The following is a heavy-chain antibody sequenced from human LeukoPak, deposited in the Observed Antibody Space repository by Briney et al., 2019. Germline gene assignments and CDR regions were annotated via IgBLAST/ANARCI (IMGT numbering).Heavy chain of an antibody. V-gene: IGHV4-38-2*01. Sequence: PSETLSLTCAVSGYSISSGYYWGWIRQPPGKGLEWIGSIYHSGNTYYNASLRSRVAISVDTSKNQLSLKLTSVTAADTAVYYCVRRAGYLDLWGQGTQVTVSS. CDR3: VRRAGYLDL. CDR2: IYHSGNT. CDR1: GYSISSGYY. D-gene: IGHD5-18*01. J-gene: IGHJ5*02.